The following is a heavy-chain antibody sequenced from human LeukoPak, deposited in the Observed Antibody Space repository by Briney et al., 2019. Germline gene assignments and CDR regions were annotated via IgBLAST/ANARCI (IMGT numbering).Heavy chain of an antibody. CDR3: ARGSTPIL. J-gene: IGHJ2*01. D-gene: IGHD2-15*01. CDR1: GGSISRNY. CDR2: IYYSETT. V-gene: IGHV4-59*01. Sequence: PSETVSLTCTVSGGSISRNYWNWIRQPPGKGLEWIGNIYYSETTNYNPSLKSRVSISVDTSKNLLSLKLSSVTAADTAVYYCARGSTPILWGRVTLVTVSS.